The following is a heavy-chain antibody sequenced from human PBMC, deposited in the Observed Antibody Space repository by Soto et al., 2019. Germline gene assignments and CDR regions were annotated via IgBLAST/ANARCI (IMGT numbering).Heavy chain of an antibody. CDR3: ARKPFNSSPSLNWFHP. V-gene: IGHV3-23*01. CDR1: GFTFKNCA. CDR2: ISGSGESP. J-gene: IGHJ5*02. D-gene: IGHD6-13*01. Sequence: GGSLRLSCAASGFTFKNCAMSWVRQVPGKGLEWVSAISGSGESPYYADFVRGRFTISRDNSKSTVYLQMNSLGPEDTAIYYCARKPFNSSPSLNWFHPWGQGSMVTVYS.